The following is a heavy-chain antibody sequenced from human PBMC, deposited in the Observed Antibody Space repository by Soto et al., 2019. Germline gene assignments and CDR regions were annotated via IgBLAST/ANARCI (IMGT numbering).Heavy chain of an antibody. CDR1: GLNVSANY. CDR3: VRPFPSGRKHDMDV. D-gene: IGHD3-10*01. V-gene: IGHV3-53*01. Sequence: EVQLVESGGGLIQPGGSLKLSCAASGLNVSANYMSWVRQAPGKGLEWVSVIYNDGKTYYGDSVKGRFAIARDASKNTLDLQMDSLRADDTAVYYCVRPFPSGRKHDMDVWCQGTTVTVSS. CDR2: IYNDGKT. J-gene: IGHJ6*02.